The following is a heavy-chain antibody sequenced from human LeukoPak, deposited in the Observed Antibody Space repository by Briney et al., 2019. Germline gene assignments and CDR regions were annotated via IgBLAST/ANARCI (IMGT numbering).Heavy chain of an antibody. CDR2: INPNSGGT. Sequence: ASVKVSCKASGYTFTSYGISWVRQAPGQGLEWMGWINPNSGGTNYAQKFQGRVTMTRDTSISTAYMELSRLRSDDTAVYYCARDSVLRYFDWTSDWFDPWGQGTLVTVSS. CDR3: ARDSVLRYFDWTSDWFDP. D-gene: IGHD3-9*01. J-gene: IGHJ5*02. CDR1: GYTFTSYG. V-gene: IGHV1-2*02.